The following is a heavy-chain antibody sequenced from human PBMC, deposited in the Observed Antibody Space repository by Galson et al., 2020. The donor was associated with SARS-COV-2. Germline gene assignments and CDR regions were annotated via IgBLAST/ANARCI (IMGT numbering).Heavy chain of an antibody. V-gene: IGHV1-2*02. D-gene: IGHD3-16*01. CDR1: GYTFTGYY. CDR2: LNPNSGST. J-gene: IGHJ4*02. Sequence: ASVKVSCKASGYTFTGYYMHWVRHAPGQGHEWMGWLNPNSGSTNYTQKFQGRVTMTRDTSISTAYMELRRLRSDDTAVYYCARLSSRVLSHYWGQGTLVTVSS. CDR3: ARLSSRVLSHY.